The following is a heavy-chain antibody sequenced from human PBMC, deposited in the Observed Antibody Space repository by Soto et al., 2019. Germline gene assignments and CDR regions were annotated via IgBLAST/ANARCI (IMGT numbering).Heavy chain of an antibody. V-gene: IGHV3-23*01. Sequence: GGSLRLSCAASGFTFSNYAMNWVRQAPGKGLEWVSAISGSGTGTDYADSVKGRFTISRDNSKNTLYLQMNSLRAEDTAVYYCAKVPRRPYSLDYWGQGTMGTVSS. CDR3: AKVPRRPYSLDY. J-gene: IGHJ4*02. CDR2: ISGSGTGT. CDR1: GFTFSNYA.